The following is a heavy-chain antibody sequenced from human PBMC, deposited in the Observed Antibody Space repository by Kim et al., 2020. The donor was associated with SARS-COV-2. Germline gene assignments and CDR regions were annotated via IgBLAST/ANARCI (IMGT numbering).Heavy chain of an antibody. CDR1: GFTFSSYE. J-gene: IGHJ6*02. D-gene: IGHD6-13*01. Sequence: GGSLRLSCAASGFTFSSYEMNWVRQAPGKGLEWVSYISSSGSTIYYADSVKGRFTISRDNAKNSLYLQMNSLRAEDTAVYYCARDPYSSSYNYYGTDVWGQGTTVTVSS. CDR3: ARDPYSSSYNYYGTDV. V-gene: IGHV3-48*03. CDR2: ISSSGSTI.